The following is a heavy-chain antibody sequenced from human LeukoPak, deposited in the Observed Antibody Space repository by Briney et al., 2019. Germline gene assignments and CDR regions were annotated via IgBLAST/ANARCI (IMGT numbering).Heavy chain of an antibody. V-gene: IGHV3-48*03. CDR1: GFTFSSYE. J-gene: IGHJ4*02. D-gene: IGHD4-17*01. Sequence: PGGSLRLSCAASGFTFSSYEMSWVRQAPGKGLEWVSYISSSGSTIYYADSVKGRFTISRDNAKNSLYLQMNSLRAEDTAVYYCARESIDYGDYERFDYWGQGTLVTVSS. CDR2: ISSSGSTI. CDR3: ARESIDYGDYERFDY.